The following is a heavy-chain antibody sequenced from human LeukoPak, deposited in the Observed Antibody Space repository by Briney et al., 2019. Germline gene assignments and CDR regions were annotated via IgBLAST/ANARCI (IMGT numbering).Heavy chain of an antibody. Sequence: ASVKVSCKASGGTFSSYAISWVRQAPGQGLEWMGRIIPILGIANYAQKFQGRVTITSDKSTSTAYMEPSSLRSECTAVYYCARASGYSYEDSWGQGTLVTVSS. CDR2: IIPILGIA. CDR3: ARASGYSYEDS. CDR1: GGTFSSYA. V-gene: IGHV1-69*04. J-gene: IGHJ4*02. D-gene: IGHD5-18*01.